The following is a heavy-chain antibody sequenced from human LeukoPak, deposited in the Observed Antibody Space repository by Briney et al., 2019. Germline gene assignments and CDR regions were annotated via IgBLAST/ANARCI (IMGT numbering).Heavy chain of an antibody. D-gene: IGHD3-3*01. V-gene: IGHV1-69*05. J-gene: IGHJ4*02. CDR3: ATLYDFWSGCSSEYYFDY. CDR2: IIPIFGTA. CDR1: GGTFSSYA. Sequence: GSSVKVSCKASGGTFSSYAISWVRQAPGQGLEWMGGIIPIFGTANYAQKFQGRVTITTDESTSTAYMELSSLRSEDTAVYYCATLYDFWSGCSSEYYFDYWGQGTLVTVSS.